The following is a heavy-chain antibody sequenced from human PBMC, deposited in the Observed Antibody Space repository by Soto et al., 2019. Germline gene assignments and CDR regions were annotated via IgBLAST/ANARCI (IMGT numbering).Heavy chain of an antibody. CDR1: GFTFSTYG. Sequence: QVQLVESGGGVVQPGRSLRLSCAASGFTFSTYGMHWVRQAPGKGLEWVAVISYDGTNKYYADSVKGRFTISRDNSKNTLYLQMNSLRAEDTAVYYCAKERYSSRSPDFDYWDQGTLVTVSS. V-gene: IGHV3-30*18. J-gene: IGHJ4*02. CDR3: AKERYSSRSPDFDY. CDR2: ISYDGTNK. D-gene: IGHD6-13*01.